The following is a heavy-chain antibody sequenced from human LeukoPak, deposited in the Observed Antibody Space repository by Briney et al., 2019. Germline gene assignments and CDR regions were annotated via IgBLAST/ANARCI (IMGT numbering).Heavy chain of an antibody. J-gene: IGHJ4*02. V-gene: IGHV3-9*01. D-gene: IGHD1-26*01. CDR1: GFTFNDHA. CDR3: AREGSGSYSGY. Sequence: GRSLRLSCAASGFTFNDHAMHWVRQAPGKGLEWVSGMSWNGGSVGYADSVKGRFTISRDNAKNSLYLQMNSLRAEDTAVYYCAREGSGSYSGYWGQGTLVTVSS. CDR2: MSWNGGSV.